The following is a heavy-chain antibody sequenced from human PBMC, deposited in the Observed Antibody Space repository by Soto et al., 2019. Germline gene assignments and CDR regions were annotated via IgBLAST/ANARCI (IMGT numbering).Heavy chain of an antibody. D-gene: IGHD6-25*01. CDR1: GGSISSGGYY. CDR3: ARKSTGWNNCSDP. J-gene: IGHJ5*02. Sequence: PSETLSLTCTVSGGSISSGGYYWSWIRQHPGKGLEWIGYIYYSGSTYYNPSLKSRVTISVDTSKNQFSLKLSSVTAADTAVYKCARKSTGWNNCSDPGGRGPVVPVSS. CDR2: IYYSGST. V-gene: IGHV4-31*03.